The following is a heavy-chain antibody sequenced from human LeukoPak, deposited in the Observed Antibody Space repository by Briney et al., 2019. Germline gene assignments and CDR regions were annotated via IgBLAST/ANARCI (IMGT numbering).Heavy chain of an antibody. V-gene: IGHV3-49*04. CDR2: IRSKAYGGTT. Sequence: GGSLRLSCAASGFTFSSYAMSWVRQAPGKGLEWVGFIRSKAYGGTTEYAASVKGRFTISRDDSKSIAYLQMNSLKTEDTAVYYCSRCMLRYYYYYGMDVWGQGTTVTVSS. CDR1: GFTFSSYA. J-gene: IGHJ6*02. CDR3: SRCMLRYYYYYGMDV. D-gene: IGHD2-8*01.